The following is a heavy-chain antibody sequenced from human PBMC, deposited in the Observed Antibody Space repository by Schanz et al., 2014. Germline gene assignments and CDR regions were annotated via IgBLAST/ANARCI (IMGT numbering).Heavy chain of an antibody. V-gene: IGHV3-30*18. Sequence: QVQLVESGGGVVQPGRSLRLSCAASGFTFSSYGMHWVRQAPGRGLEWVAVISDDGSGKYSADSVKGRFTISRDNSKNMVFLQMTSLRAEDTAVYYCAKEKGGHSGYDLVSWGQGTLLIVSS. CDR3: AKEKGGHSGYDLVS. CDR1: GFTFSSYG. D-gene: IGHD5-12*01. J-gene: IGHJ5*02. CDR2: ISDDGSGK.